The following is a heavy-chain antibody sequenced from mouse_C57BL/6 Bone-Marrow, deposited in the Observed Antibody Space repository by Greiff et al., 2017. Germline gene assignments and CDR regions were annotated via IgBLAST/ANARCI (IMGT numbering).Heavy chain of an antibody. J-gene: IGHJ1*03. V-gene: IGHV1-19*01. CDR3: ARYYYSNYWYFDV. D-gene: IGHD2-5*01. CDR2: IIPYNGGT. CDR1: GYTFTDYY. Sequence: SGPVLVKPGASVKMSCKASGYTFTDYYMNWVKQSHGKSLEWIGVIIPYNGGTSYNQKFKGKATLTVDKSSSTAYMELNSLTSEDSAVYYCARYYYSNYWYFDVWGTGTTVTVSS.